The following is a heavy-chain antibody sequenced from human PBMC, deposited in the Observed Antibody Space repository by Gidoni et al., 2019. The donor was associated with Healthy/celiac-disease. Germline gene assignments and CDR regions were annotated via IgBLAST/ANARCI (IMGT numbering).Heavy chain of an antibody. J-gene: IGHJ4*02. V-gene: IGHV1-2*02. CDR2: IHPNRGGT. CDR3: ASRGGGNDVWSFDY. CDR1: GYTFTGYY. D-gene: IGHD3-3*01. Sequence: QVQLVQSGAEVTKPGASVKVSCQASGYTFTGYYIHWVRQAPGQGLEWMGWIHPNRGGTNNAQKFHGRVTMTRDTSISTAYMELSRLRSDDTAVYYCASRGGGNDVWSFDYWGQGTLVTVSS.